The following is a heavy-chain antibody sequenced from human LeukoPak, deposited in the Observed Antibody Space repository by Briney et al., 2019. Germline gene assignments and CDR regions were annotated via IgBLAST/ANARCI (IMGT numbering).Heavy chain of an antibody. J-gene: IGHJ5*02. D-gene: IGHD3-10*01. CDR2: IKSKTDGGTT. CDR3: TTDPRIRGVIIDNWFDP. CDR1: GFTFSNAW. Sequence: GGSLRLSFAASGFTFSNAWMSLVRQAPGKGLEWGGRIKSKTDGGTTDYAAPVKGRFTISRDDSKNTLYLQMNSLKTEDTAVYYCTTDPRIRGVIIDNWFDPWGQGTLVTVSS. V-gene: IGHV3-15*01.